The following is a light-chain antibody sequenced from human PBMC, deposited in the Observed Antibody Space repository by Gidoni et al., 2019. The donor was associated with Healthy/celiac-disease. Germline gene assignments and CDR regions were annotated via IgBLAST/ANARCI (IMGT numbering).Light chain of an antibody. CDR2: DAS. CDR1: QSVSSY. Sequence: FTPALASLSLSPGERATLSCRASQSVSSYLAWYQQKPGQAPRLLIYDASNRATGIPARFNGSGSGTDFTLTISSLEPEDFAVYYCQQRSNWPPLTFGGXTKVEIK. J-gene: IGKJ4*01. V-gene: IGKV3-11*01. CDR3: QQRSNWPPLT.